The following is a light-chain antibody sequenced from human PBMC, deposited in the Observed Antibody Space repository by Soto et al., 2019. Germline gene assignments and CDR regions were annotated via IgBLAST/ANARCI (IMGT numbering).Light chain of an antibody. CDR2: ENN. J-gene: IGLJ1*01. V-gene: IGLV1-51*02. CDR1: SSNIGNNY. Sequence: QSMLTQPPSVSAAPGQKVTISCSGSSSNIGNNYVSWYQQLPGTAPKLLIYENNKRPSGIPDRFSGSKSGTSATLGITGLQTGDEADYYCGTWDSSLSVPYVFGTGTKLTVL. CDR3: GTWDSSLSVPYV.